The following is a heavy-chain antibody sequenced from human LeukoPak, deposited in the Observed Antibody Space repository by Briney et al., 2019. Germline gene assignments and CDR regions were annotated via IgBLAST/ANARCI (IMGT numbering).Heavy chain of an antibody. V-gene: IGHV1-69*01. J-gene: IGHJ4*02. CDR3: AREVRGVITTLDY. CDR1: GGTFSSYA. Sequence: GSSVKVSCKASGGTFSSYAISWVRQAPGQGLEWMGGIIPIFGTANYAQKFQGRVTITADESTSTAYMELSSLRSEDTAVYYCAREVRGVITTLDYWGQGTLVTVSS. CDR2: IIPIFGTA. D-gene: IGHD3-10*01.